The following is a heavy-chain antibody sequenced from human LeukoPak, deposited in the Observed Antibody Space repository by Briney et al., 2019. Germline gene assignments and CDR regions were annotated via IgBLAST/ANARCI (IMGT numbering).Heavy chain of an antibody. V-gene: IGHV3-23*01. CDR2: ISGSGGST. D-gene: IGHD3-16*02. CDR1: GFTFSSYA. Sequence: SGGSLRLSCAASGFTFSSYAMSWVRQAPGKGLEWVSAISGSGGSTYYADSVKGRFTVSRDNSKNTLYLQMNSLRAEDTAVYYCAKGSDYDYVWGSYRNWFDPWGQGTLVTVSS. CDR3: AKGSDYDYVWGSYRNWFDP. J-gene: IGHJ5*02.